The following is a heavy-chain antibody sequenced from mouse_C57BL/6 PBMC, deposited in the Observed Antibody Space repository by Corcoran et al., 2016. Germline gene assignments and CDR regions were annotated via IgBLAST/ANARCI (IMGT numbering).Heavy chain of an antibody. Sequence: QIQLVQSGPELKKPGETVKISCKASGYTFTEYPMHWVKQAPGKGFKWMDIIYTDTGEPTYDEEFKGRFAFSLATSASTAYLQINNLKNEDTATYFCVRLYWGQGTTLTVSS. CDR1: GYTFTEYP. J-gene: IGHJ2*01. V-gene: IGHV9-1*01. CDR3: VRLY. CDR2: IYTDTGEP.